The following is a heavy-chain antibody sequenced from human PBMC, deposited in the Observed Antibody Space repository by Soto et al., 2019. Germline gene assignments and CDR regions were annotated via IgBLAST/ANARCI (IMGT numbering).Heavy chain of an antibody. Sequence: SGPTLVNPTQTLTLTCTFSGFSLSTSGMGVGWIRQPPGEALEWLALIYWDDDKRYSPSLSSRLTITKDTSKNQVILTMTYMGPVDTGTYFCAHTMFGLAPHGGCFDPWGQGTLVTVSS. CDR3: AHTMFGLAPHGGCFDP. D-gene: IGHD3-3*01. V-gene: IGHV2-5*02. J-gene: IGHJ5*02. CDR2: IYWDDDK. CDR1: GFSLSTSGMG.